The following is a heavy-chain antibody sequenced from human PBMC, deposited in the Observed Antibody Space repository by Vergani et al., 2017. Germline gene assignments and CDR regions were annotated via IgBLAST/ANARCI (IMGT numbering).Heavy chain of an antibody. CDR3: AKVRRDILTGYYSGYAFDI. V-gene: IGHV3-23*01. D-gene: IGHD3-9*01. J-gene: IGHJ3*02. CDR1: GFTFSSYA. CDR2: ISGSGGST. Sequence: EVQLLESGGGLVQPGGSLRLSCAASGFTFSSYAMSWVRQAPGKGLEWVSAISGSGGSTYYADSVKGLFTISRDNSKNTLYLQMNSLRAEDTAVYYCAKVRRDILTGYYSGYAFDIWGQGTMVTVSS.